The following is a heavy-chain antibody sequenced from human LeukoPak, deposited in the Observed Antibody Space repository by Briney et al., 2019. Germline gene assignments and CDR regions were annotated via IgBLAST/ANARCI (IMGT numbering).Heavy chain of an antibody. CDR3: ARAKGGITMIVVVNSAFDV. CDR2: MNPNRDNK. Sequence: GASVKVSCKTSGYDFSDYDINWVRQAPGQGLQWMGWMNPNRDNKGYADIFQGRVTFTRDMSTATAYLELSRLRSDDTGVYYCARAKGGITMIVVVNSAFDVWGPGTMVTVSS. J-gene: IGHJ3*01. CDR1: GYDFSDYD. V-gene: IGHV1-8*03. D-gene: IGHD3-22*01.